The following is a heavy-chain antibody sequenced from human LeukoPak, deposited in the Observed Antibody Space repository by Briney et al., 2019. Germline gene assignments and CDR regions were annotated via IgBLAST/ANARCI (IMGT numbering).Heavy chain of an antibody. Sequence: PGRSLRLSCAASGFTFSSYAMHWVRQAPGKGLEWVAVISYDGSNKYYADSVKGRFTISRDNSKNTLYLQMNSLRAEDTAVYYCAKDSGFGELRADYGMDVWGQGTTVTVSS. CDR3: AKDSGFGELRADYGMDV. CDR1: GFTFSSYA. V-gene: IGHV3-30-3*01. J-gene: IGHJ6*02. D-gene: IGHD3-10*01. CDR2: ISYDGSNK.